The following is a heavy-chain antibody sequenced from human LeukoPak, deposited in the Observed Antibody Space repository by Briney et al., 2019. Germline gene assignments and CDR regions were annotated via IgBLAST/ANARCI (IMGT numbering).Heavy chain of an antibody. CDR2: IYYSGST. CDR3: ATSSIAAAGINY. D-gene: IGHD6-13*01. V-gene: IGHV4-59*08. Sequence: SETLSLTCTVSGGSISSYCWSWIRQPPGKGLEWIGYIYYSGSTNYNPSLKSRVTISVDTSKNQFSLKLSSVTAADTAVYYCATSSIAAAGINYWGQGTLVTVSS. CDR1: GGSISSYC. J-gene: IGHJ4*02.